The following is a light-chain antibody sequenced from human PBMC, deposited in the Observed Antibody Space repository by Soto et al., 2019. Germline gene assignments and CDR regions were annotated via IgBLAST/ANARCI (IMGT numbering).Light chain of an antibody. J-gene: IGKJ4*01. Sequence: EKVMTQSPATLSVSPGERATLSCRASQSVKSRLAWYQQKPGQAPRLLIYDAFTRATGIPAIFSGSASGTEFTLTISSLQSEDFAVYYCQQYDELPLTLGGGTKVEIK. V-gene: IGKV3-15*01. CDR3: QQYDELPLT. CDR2: DAF. CDR1: QSVKSR.